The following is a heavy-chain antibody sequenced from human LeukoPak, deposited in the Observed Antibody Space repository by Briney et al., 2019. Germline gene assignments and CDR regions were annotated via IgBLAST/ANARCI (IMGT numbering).Heavy chain of an antibody. CDR2: ISSSSSYI. V-gene: IGHV3-21*01. CDR3: ATTRSGSYYDAFDI. D-gene: IGHD1-26*01. Sequence: GGSLRLSCAASGFTFSSYSMNWVRQAPGKGLEWVSSISSSSSYIYYADSVKGRFTISRDNAKNSLYLQMNSQRAEDTAVYYCATTRSGSYYDAFDIWGQGTMVTVSS. J-gene: IGHJ3*02. CDR1: GFTFSSYS.